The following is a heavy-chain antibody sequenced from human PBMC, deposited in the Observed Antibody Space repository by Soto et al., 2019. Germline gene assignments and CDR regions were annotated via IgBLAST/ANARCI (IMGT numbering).Heavy chain of an antibody. CDR1: GFSLSTSGVG. D-gene: IGHD5-18*01. V-gene: IGHV2-5*01. CDR3: SCRGYTYGYRYYYQYGMDV. Sequence: SGPTLVNPTQTLTLTCTLAGFSLSTSGVGVGWVRQPPGKALEWLALIYWNDDERYSPSLKSRLTITRDTSRNQVVLTMTNMDPVDTATYYCSCRGYTYGYRYYYQYGMDVWGQGTTVTVTS. CDR2: IYWNDDE. J-gene: IGHJ6*02.